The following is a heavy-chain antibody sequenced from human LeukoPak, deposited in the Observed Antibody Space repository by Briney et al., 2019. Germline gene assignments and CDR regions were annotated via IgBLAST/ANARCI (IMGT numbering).Heavy chain of an antibody. V-gene: IGHV4-34*01. Sequence: TSETLSLTCAVYGGSFGGYYWSWIRQPPGKGLEWIGEINHSGSTNYNPSLKSRVTISVDTSKNQFSLKLSSVTAADTAVYYCARGFAGQLWSLPDYYYYYGMDVWGQGTTVTVSS. D-gene: IGHD5-18*01. J-gene: IGHJ6*02. CDR3: ARGFAGQLWSLPDYYYYYGMDV. CDR1: GGSFGGYY. CDR2: INHSGST.